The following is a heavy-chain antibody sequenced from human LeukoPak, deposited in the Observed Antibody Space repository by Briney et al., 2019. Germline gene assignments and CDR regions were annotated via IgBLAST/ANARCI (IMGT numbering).Heavy chain of an antibody. J-gene: IGHJ4*02. Sequence: SETLSLTCTVSSGSISSSSYYWGWVRQPPGKGLEWIGTIYYSGNTYYNPSLKSRVTMSVDTSKNQFSLRLNSVTAADTAVYYCARQSSGGLYFDYWGQGTLVTVSS. CDR3: ARQSSGGLYFDY. CDR2: IYYSGNT. CDR1: SGSISSSSYY. D-gene: IGHD3-10*01. V-gene: IGHV4-39*01.